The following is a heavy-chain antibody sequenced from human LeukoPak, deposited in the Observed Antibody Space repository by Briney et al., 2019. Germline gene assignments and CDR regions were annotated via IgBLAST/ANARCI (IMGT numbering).Heavy chain of an antibody. V-gene: IGHV3-74*01. CDR2: INTDGSST. D-gene: IGHD6-13*01. CDR1: GFTFSSYA. J-gene: IGHJ5*02. Sequence: GGSLRLSCAASGFTFSSYAMSWVRQAPGKGLEWVSRINTDGSSTSYADSVKGRFTISRDNAKNTLYLQMNSLRAEDTAVYYCARESIAAAGTREGFDPWGQGTLVTVSS. CDR3: ARESIAAAGTREGFDP.